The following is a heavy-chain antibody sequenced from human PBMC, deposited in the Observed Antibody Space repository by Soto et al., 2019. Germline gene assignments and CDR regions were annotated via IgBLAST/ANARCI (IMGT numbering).Heavy chain of an antibody. CDR3: ARALDYASPHDY. J-gene: IGHJ4*02. Sequence: ESGGGVVQPGRSLRLSCAASGFTFSSYAMHWVRQAPGKGLEWVALISYDGSNEYYAVSVKGRFTISRHTSKNTLFLQMNDLRAEDTAVYYCARALDYASPHDYRGQGTLVTVSS. D-gene: IGHD3-16*01. V-gene: IGHV3-30-3*01. CDR1: GFTFSSYA. CDR2: ISYDGSNE.